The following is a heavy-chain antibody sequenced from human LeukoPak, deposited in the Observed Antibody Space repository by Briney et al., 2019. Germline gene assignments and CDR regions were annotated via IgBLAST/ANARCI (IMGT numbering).Heavy chain of an antibody. CDR1: GYTFTSYY. CDR2: INPSGGST. D-gene: IGHD5-24*01. J-gene: IGHJ5*02. CDR3: ARDRGDGYKSNWFDP. V-gene: IGHV1-46*01. Sequence: ASVKVSXKASGYTFTSYYMHWVRQAPGQGLEWMGIINPSGGSTSYAQKFQGRVTMTRDTSTSTVYMELSSLRSEDTAVYYCARDRGDGYKSNWFDPWGQGTLVTVSS.